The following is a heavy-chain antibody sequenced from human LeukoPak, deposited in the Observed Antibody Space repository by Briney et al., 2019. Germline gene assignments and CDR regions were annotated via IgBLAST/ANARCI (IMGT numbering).Heavy chain of an antibody. Sequence: GRSLRLSCTTSGFTFGDYAMSWFRQAPGKGLEWVANIKQDGSEKYYVDSVKGRFTISRDNAKNSLYLQMNSLRAEDTAVYYCARDTPDIVVVPAALDVWGKGTTVTVSS. CDR2: IKQDGSEK. V-gene: IGHV3-7*01. D-gene: IGHD2-2*01. CDR3: ARDTPDIVVVPAALDV. CDR1: GFTFGDYA. J-gene: IGHJ6*04.